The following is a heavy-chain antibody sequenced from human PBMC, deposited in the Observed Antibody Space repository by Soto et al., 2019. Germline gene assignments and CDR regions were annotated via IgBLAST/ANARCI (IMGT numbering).Heavy chain of an antibody. CDR1: GDSILGYY. Sequence: SETLSLTCSVSGDSILGYYWSWIRQPAGKRLEWIGRVYNSGNVIFNPSLKNRVTMSVDMSKNQFSLRLTSVTAADSAVYYCARDRPESSTYGMDVWGRGTTVTVSS. J-gene: IGHJ6*02. CDR2: VYNSGNV. D-gene: IGHD3-16*02. V-gene: IGHV4-4*07. CDR3: ARDRPESSTYGMDV.